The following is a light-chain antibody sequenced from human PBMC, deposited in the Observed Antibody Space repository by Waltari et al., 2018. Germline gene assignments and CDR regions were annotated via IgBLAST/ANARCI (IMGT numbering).Light chain of an antibody. CDR2: HTS. CDR1: TGAVTSTSY. J-gene: IGLJ3*02. Sequence: QTVVTQEPSLTVSPGGTVTLTCASSTGAVTSTSYPNWFQQKPGQAPRSLIYHTSKKQSWTPARFSGSLFGDKAALTLSDVQPEDEADYYCLLYHSGALVFGGGTKLTVL. CDR3: LLYHSGALV. V-gene: IGLV7-43*01.